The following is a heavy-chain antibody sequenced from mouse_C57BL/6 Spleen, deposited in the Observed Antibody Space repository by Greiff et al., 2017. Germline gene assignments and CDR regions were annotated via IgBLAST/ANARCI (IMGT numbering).Heavy chain of an antibody. CDR1: GFTIKDDS. D-gene: IGHD2-4*01. V-gene: IGHV14-4*01. Sequence: VQLQQSGAELVRPGASVKLSCTASGFTIKDDSMHWVKQRPEQGLEWIGWIDPENGDTEYASKFQGKATITADTSSNTAYLQLSSLTSEDAAVDSCTFYYDYDSFAYWGQGTTVTVSA. CDR2: IDPENGDT. CDR3: TFYYDYDSFAY. J-gene: IGHJ3*01.